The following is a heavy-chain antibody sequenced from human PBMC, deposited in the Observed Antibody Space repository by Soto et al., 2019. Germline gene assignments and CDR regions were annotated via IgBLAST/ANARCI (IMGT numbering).Heavy chain of an antibody. V-gene: IGHV3-30*18. D-gene: IGHD6-19*01. CDR3: EKDGDSSCWFQG. CDR2: ISYDGNNK. CDR1: GFTFSTYG. Sequence: QVQLVESGGGVVQPGRSLRVSCEASGFTFSTYGMHWVRQASGKGLEWVAVISYDGNNKYYADSVQGRFTISRDNSKNTLSLEMNSRRDDDTAVYYCEKDGDSSCWFQGWGQGALVTVSS. J-gene: IGHJ4*02.